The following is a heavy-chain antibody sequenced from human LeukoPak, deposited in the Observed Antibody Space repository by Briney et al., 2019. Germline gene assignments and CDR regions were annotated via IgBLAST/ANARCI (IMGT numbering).Heavy chain of an antibody. J-gene: IGHJ4*02. D-gene: IGHD6-13*01. CDR2: ISASGGST. CDR3: AKDSRYSSSWYSYYFDY. CDR1: GFTFSSYA. V-gene: IGHV3-23*01. Sequence: GGSLRLSCAASGFTFSSYAMSWVRQAPGKGLEWVSGISASGGSTYYADSVKGRFTISRDNSKNTLYLQMNSLRAEDTAVYYCAKDSRYSSSWYSYYFDYWGQGTLVTVSS.